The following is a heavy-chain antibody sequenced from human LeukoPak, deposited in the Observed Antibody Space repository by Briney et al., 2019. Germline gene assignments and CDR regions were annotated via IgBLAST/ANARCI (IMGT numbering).Heavy chain of an antibody. Sequence: GGSLRLSCAASGFTFSSYGMHWVRQAPGKGLEWVAFIRYDGSNKYYADSVKGRFTISRGNSKNTLYLQMNSLRAEDTAVYYCARLREITFGGVIGIDYWGQGTLVTVSS. D-gene: IGHD3-16*02. CDR3: ARLREITFGGVIGIDY. J-gene: IGHJ4*02. V-gene: IGHV3-33*08. CDR2: IRYDGSNK. CDR1: GFTFSSYG.